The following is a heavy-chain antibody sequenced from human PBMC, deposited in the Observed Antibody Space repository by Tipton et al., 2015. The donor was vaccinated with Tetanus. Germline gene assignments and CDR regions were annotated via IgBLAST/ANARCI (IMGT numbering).Heavy chain of an antibody. CDR1: GGSISSYY. J-gene: IGHJ4*02. CDR3: ARGPFYSGSYSFDY. V-gene: IGHV4-4*07. D-gene: IGHD1-26*01. Sequence: TLSLTCTVSGGSISSYYWSWIRQPAGKGLEWIGRIYTSGSTNYNPPLKSRVTMSGDTSKNQFSRKLSSVTVADTAVYCCARGPFYSGSYSFDYWGQGTLVTVSS. CDR2: IYTSGST.